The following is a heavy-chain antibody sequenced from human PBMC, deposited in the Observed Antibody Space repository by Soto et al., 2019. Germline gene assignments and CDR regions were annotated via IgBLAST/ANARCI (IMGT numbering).Heavy chain of an antibody. D-gene: IGHD5-12*01. CDR2: IIPIFGTA. CDR1: GGTFSSYA. V-gene: IGHV1-69*01. CDR3: AVAEAAPYCYYYGMDV. Sequence: QVQLVQSGAEVTKPGSSVEVSCKASGGTFSSYAISWVRQAPGQGLEWMGGIIPIFGTANYAQKFQSRVTITADESTSTAYMELSSLRSEDTAVYYCAVAEAAPYCYYYGMDVWGQGTTVTVSS. J-gene: IGHJ6*02.